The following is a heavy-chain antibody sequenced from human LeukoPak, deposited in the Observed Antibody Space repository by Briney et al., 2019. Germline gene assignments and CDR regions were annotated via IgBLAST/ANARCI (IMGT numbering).Heavy chain of an antibody. D-gene: IGHD1-26*01. Sequence: PGGSLRLSCAASGFTFSSYAMSWVRQAPGKGLEWVSAISGSGGSTYYADSVKGRFTISRDNARNSLYLQMNSLRAEDTAVHYCARDPYSGTYGDTYYYYMDVWGKGTTVTISS. V-gene: IGHV3-23*01. CDR3: ARDPYSGTYGDTYYYYMDV. CDR1: GFTFSSYA. CDR2: ISGSGGST. J-gene: IGHJ6*03.